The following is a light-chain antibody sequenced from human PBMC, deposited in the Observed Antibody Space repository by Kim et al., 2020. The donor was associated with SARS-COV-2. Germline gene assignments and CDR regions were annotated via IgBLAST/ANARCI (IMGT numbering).Light chain of an antibody. J-gene: IGLJ3*02. CDR3: QSYDGNTLV. CDR1: RGTFANNY. Sequence: GKTVTISCTRSRGTFANNYVQWYQQRPGSSPTTVIFEDKQRHSGVPHRFSGSVDSSSNSASLTISGLRPEDEADYYCQSYDGNTLVFGGGTQLTVL. CDR2: EDK. V-gene: IGLV6-57*01.